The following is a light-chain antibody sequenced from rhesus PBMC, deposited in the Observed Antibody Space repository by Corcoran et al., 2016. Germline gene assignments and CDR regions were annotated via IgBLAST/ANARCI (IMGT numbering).Light chain of an antibody. CDR2: GAS. V-gene: IGKV3-24*04. CDR1: QSVGSY. J-gene: IGKJ1*01. Sequence: ETVVTQSPATLSLSPGERATLSCRASQSVGSYLAWYQQKPGQAPRLLIFGASSRATGIPDSFSGSGSGTGFTLTISSLEPEDVGVYYCQQSSNLWTFGQGTKVEIK. CDR3: QQSSNLWT.